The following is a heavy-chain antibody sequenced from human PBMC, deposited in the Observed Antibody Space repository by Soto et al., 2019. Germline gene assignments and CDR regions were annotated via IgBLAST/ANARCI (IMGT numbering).Heavy chain of an antibody. CDR3: AHTIIGRSGY. V-gene: IGHV2-5*02. J-gene: IGHJ4*02. CDR1: GFSLSTSGVG. Sequence: QITLKESGPPLVKPTQTLTLTCTFSGFSLSTSGVGVGWIRQPPGKALEWLALIYWDDDKRYSPSLKSRLTIXXDTSKNHVALTMTNMDPVDPATSYCAHTIIGRSGYWGQGTLVTVSS. D-gene: IGHD3-16*02. CDR2: IYWDDDK.